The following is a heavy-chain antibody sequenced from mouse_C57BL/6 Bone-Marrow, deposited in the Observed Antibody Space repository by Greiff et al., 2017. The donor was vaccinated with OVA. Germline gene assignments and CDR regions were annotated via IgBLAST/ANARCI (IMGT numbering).Heavy chain of an antibody. CDR3: ARIYDGYYEAY. V-gene: IGHV8-8*01. J-gene: IGHJ3*01. CDR1: GFSLSTFGMG. CDR2: IWWDDDK. Sequence: QVTLKVSGPGILQPSQTLSLSCSFSGFSLSTFGMGVGWNRQPSGMGLEWLAHIWWDDDKYYNPALKSRLTISKDTSKNQVFLKIANVDTAATATYYCARIYDGYYEAYWGQGTLVTVSA. D-gene: IGHD2-3*01.